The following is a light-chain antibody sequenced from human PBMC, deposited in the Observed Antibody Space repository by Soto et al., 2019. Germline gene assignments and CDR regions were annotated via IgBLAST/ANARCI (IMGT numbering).Light chain of an antibody. V-gene: IGKV3-20*01. Sequence: EIVLTQSPGTLSLSPGERATLSCRASQSVSSSYSAWYQQKPGQAPRLLIYGASSRATGIPDRFSGSGSGTDFTLTISRLEPEDFAVYYCQQYGNSPPTFGQGTKVEIK. CDR3: QQYGNSPPT. CDR1: QSVSSSY. CDR2: GAS. J-gene: IGKJ1*01.